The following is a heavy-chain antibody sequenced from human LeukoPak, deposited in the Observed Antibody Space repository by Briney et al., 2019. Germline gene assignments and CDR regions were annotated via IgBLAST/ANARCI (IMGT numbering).Heavy chain of an antibody. CDR3: ASPSLMSGEPSYFDF. J-gene: IGHJ4*02. D-gene: IGHD4-17*01. CDR1: GGSISSSSYY. CDR2: IYYTGNT. Sequence: SETLSLTCTVSGGSISSSSYYWGWIRQPPGKGLEWIGSIYYTGNTFYNPSLKSRGTLSIDTSKNQFSLKLTSVTAADTAVYYCASPSLMSGEPSYFDFWGQGTLVSVSA. V-gene: IGHV4-39*07.